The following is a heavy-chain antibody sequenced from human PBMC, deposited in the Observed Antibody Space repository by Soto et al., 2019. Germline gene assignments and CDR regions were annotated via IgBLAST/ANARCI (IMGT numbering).Heavy chain of an antibody. Sequence: GGSLRLSCAASGFTFSSYEMNWVRQAPGKGLEWVSYISSSGSTIYYADSVKGRFTISRDNAKNSLYLQMNSLRAEDTAVYYCARGGGYYYDSSGYWFDYWGQGTLVTVSS. CDR2: ISSSGSTI. CDR3: ARGGGYYYDSSGYWFDY. CDR1: GFTFSSYE. D-gene: IGHD3-22*01. J-gene: IGHJ4*02. V-gene: IGHV3-48*03.